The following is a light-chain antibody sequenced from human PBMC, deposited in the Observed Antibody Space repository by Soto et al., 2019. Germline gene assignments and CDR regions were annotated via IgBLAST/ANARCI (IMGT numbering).Light chain of an antibody. CDR1: QSVSSN. V-gene: IGKV3-15*01. CDR3: QQYNKWPPYT. J-gene: IGKJ2*01. Sequence: EIVMTQSPANLSVSPGERATLSCRASQSVSSNLAWYQQKPGQGPRLLIYGASTRATSIPARFSGSGFGTEFTLTINSLQSEDFAVYYCQQYNKWPPYTFVQGTKLEIK. CDR2: GAS.